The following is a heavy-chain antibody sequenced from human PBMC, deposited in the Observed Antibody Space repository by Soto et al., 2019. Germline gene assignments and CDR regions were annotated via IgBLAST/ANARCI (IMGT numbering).Heavy chain of an antibody. CDR1: GYSFTSYW. CDR2: SYPSDSDT. V-gene: IGHV5-51*01. D-gene: IGHD2-2*01. J-gene: IGHJ6*02. Sequence: PGESLKISCKGSGYSFTSYWLGWVRQLPGKGLELMGISYPSDSDTRYSPSFQGQVTISADKSISTAYLQWSSLKASDTAMYYCARWVVPAAINYYCGMNVWGPGTTVTVSS. CDR3: ARWVVPAAINYYCGMNV.